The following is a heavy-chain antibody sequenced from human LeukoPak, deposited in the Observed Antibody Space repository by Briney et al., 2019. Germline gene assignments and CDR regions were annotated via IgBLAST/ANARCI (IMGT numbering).Heavy chain of an antibody. CDR3: AKPDTASSGFIPYYFDY. CDR1: GFTFSSYA. Sequence: PGGSLRLSCAASGFTFSSYAMSWVRQAPGKGLELVSAISGSGGSTYYADSVKGRFTISRDNSKNTLYLQMNSLRAEDTAVYYCAKPDTASSGFIPYYFDYWGQGTLVTVSS. CDR2: ISGSGGST. J-gene: IGHJ4*02. D-gene: IGHD3-22*01. V-gene: IGHV3-23*01.